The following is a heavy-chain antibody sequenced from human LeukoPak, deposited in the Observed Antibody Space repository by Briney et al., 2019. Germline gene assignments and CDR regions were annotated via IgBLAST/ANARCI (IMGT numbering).Heavy chain of an antibody. CDR2: ISGSGGST. D-gene: IGHD2-2*02. Sequence: GGSLRLSCTASGFTLSDYWMDWVRQAPGKGLEWVSAISGSGGSTYYADSVKGRFTISRDNSKNTLYLQMNSLRAEDTAVYYCAKGISYCSSTSCYTIPIDYWGQGTLVTVSS. CDR3: AKGISYCSSTSCYTIPIDY. V-gene: IGHV3-23*01. J-gene: IGHJ4*02. CDR1: GFTLSDYW.